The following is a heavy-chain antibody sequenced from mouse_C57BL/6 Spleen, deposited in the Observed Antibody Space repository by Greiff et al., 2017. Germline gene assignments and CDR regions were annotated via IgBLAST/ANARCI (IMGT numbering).Heavy chain of an antibody. D-gene: IGHD4-1*01. CDR2: IYPGDGDT. CDR3: ARRDWDGGYFDV. CDR1: GYAFSSSW. Sequence: VKLVESGPELVKPGASVKISCKASGYAFSSSWMNWVKQRPGKGLEWIGRIYPGDGDTNYNGKFKGKATLTADKSSSTAYMQLSSLTSEDSAVYFCARRDWDGGYFDVWGTGTTVTVSS. V-gene: IGHV1-82*01. J-gene: IGHJ1*03.